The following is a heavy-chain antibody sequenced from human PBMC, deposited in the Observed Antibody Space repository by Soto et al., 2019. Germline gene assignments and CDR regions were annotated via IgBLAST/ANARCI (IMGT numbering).Heavy chain of an antibody. CDR2: ISSSSSYI. D-gene: IGHD3-10*01. CDR1: GFTFSSYA. J-gene: IGHJ5*02. CDR3: ARDTGFGELLENWFDP. V-gene: IGHV3-21*01. Sequence: GGSLRLSCAASGFTFSSYAMSWVRQAPGKGLEWVSSISSSSSYIYYADSVKGRFTISRDNAKNSLYLQMNSLRAEDTAVYYCARDTGFGELLENWFDPWGQGTLVTVSS.